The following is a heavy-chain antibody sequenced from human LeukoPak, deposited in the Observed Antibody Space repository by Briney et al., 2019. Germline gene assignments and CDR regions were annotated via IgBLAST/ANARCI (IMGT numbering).Heavy chain of an antibody. D-gene: IGHD6-25*01. Sequence: GGSLRLSCAASGFTFSSYEMNWVRQAPGKGLEWVSYISGSGSATYYADAVKGRFTISRDNAKNSLYLQMNSLRAEDAAVYYCARADIPAAQYFQHWGQGTLVTVSS. CDR1: GFTFSSYE. J-gene: IGHJ1*01. CDR3: ARADIPAAQYFQH. CDR2: ISGSGSAT. V-gene: IGHV3-48*03.